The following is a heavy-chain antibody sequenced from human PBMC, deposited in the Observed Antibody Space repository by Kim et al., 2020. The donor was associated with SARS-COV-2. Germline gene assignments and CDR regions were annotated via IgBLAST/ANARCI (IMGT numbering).Heavy chain of an antibody. D-gene: IGHD3-10*01. J-gene: IGHJ3*02. CDR2: IYPGDSDT. Sequence: GESLKISCKGSGYTFTNSWIGWVRQMPGKVLEWMGIIYPGDSDTRYSPSFQGQVTISADKSISIAYLQWSSLKASDTAMYYCARHAYGTGSYHGAFDIWGQGTMVTVSS. CDR1: GYTFTNSW. CDR3: ARHAYGTGSYHGAFDI. V-gene: IGHV5-51*01.